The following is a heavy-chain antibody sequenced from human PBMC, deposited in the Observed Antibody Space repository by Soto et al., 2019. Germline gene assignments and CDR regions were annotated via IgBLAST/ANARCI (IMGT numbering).Heavy chain of an antibody. V-gene: IGHV3-30*18. CDR1: GFTFSSYG. CDR2: ISYDGSNK. CDR3: AKASSSWYVDYYYGMDV. Sequence: QVQLVESGGGVVQPGGSLRLSCAASGFTFSSYGMHWVRQAPDKGLEWVAVISYDGSNKYYADSVKGRFTISRDNSKNTLYLQMTSLRAEDTAVYYCAKASSSWYVDYYYGMDVWGQGTTVTVSS. J-gene: IGHJ6*02. D-gene: IGHD6-13*01.